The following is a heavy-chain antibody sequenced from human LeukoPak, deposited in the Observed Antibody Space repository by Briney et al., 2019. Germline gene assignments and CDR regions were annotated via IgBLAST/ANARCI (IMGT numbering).Heavy chain of an antibody. CDR1: GFSFSNFG. D-gene: IGHD3-3*01. CDR3: ARDLGIFGDFDY. CDR2: IRYDGSNE. J-gene: IGHJ4*02. V-gene: IGHV3-30*02. Sequence: PGGSLRLSCTTSGFSFSNFGMHWVRQAPDKGLEWLAFIRYDGSNEYSADSVKGRFTISRGNSRNTLFLQMDSLRSEDTAVYYCARDLGIFGDFDYWGQGTLVIVSS.